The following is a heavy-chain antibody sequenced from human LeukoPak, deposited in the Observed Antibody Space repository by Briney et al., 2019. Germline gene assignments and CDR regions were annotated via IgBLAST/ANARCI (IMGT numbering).Heavy chain of an antibody. Sequence: GRSLRLSCAASGFTFSSYGMHWVRQAPGKGLEWVAVISYDGSNKYYTDSVKGRFTISRDNSKNTLYLQMNSLRPEDTAVYYCARENWGLDAFDIWGQGTMVTVSS. CDR2: ISYDGSNK. V-gene: IGHV3-30*03. D-gene: IGHD7-27*01. J-gene: IGHJ3*02. CDR1: GFTFSSYG. CDR3: ARENWGLDAFDI.